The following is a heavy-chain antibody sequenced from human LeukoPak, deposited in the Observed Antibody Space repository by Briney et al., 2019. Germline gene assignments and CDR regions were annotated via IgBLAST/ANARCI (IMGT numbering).Heavy chain of an antibody. CDR2: ISGSGSST. D-gene: IGHD3-10*01. CDR3: AKGSGRQFAY. V-gene: IGHV3-23*01. CDR1: GFTFSSYA. J-gene: IGHJ4*02. Sequence: GGSLRLSCEASGFTFSSYAMSWVRQAPGKGLEWVSAISGSGSSTYYADSVKGRFTTSRDNSKNTLNLQMNSMSAEDTAVYYCAKGSGRQFAYWGQGTLVTVSS.